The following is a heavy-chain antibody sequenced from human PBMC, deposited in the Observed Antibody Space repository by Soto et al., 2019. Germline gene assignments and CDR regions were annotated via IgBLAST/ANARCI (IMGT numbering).Heavy chain of an antibody. J-gene: IGHJ4*02. V-gene: IGHV3-15*07. Sequence: GGSLRLSCAASGFDFTTTWMNWVRLAPGKGLEWVARIKSKNDGGTLDYASPVKGRFTISRDDSKKTSYLQMNSLKTEDTAIYYCSTSGYGGFDYWGQGVLVTVS. CDR3: STSGYGGFDY. D-gene: IGHD5-12*01. CDR2: IKSKNDGGTL. CDR1: GFDFTTTW.